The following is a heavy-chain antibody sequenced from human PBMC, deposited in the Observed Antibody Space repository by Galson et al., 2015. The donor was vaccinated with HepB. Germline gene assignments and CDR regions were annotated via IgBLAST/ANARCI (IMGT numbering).Heavy chain of an antibody. CDR2: INPNSGGT. CDR3: ARGPYSSSWFDP. J-gene: IGHJ5*02. D-gene: IGHD6-13*01. V-gene: IGHV1-2*02. Sequence: CKASGYTFTGYYMHWVRQAPGQGLEWMGWINPNSGGTNYAQKFQGRVTMTRDTSISTAYMELSRLRSDDTAVYYCARGPYSSSWFDPWGQGTLVTVSS. CDR1: GYTFTGYY.